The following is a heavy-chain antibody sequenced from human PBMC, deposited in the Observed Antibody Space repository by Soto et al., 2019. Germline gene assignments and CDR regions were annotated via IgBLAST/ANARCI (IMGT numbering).Heavy chain of an antibody. CDR1: GYTFTNYY. V-gene: IGHV1-46*01. J-gene: IGHJ4*02. Sequence: QVQLMQSGAEVKKPGASVRVSCKASGYTFTNYYVHWVRQAPAQGLEWMGFINPNGGSTTYAQKFQGRFTVTTDTSTRTVYMQLSSLRSEDTAVFYCARSAPYDYWGQGTLVTVSS. CDR3: ARSAPYDY. CDR2: INPNGGST.